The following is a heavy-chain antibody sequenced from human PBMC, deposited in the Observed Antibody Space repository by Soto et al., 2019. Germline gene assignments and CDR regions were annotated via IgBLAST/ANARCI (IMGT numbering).Heavy chain of an antibody. CDR1: GYTFTSYA. J-gene: IGHJ5*02. CDR2: INAGNGNT. CDR3: ARSTASSGWYWS. V-gene: IGHV1-3*01. Sequence: ASVKVSCKSSGYTFTSYAMHWVRQAPGQRLEWMGWINAGNGNTNYAQKLQGRVTMTTDTSTSTAYMELRSLRSDDTAVYYCARSTASSGWYWSWGQGTLVTVSS. D-gene: IGHD6-19*01.